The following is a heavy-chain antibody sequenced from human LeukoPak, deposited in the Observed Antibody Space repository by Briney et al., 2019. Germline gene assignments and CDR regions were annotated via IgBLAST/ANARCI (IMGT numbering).Heavy chain of an antibody. J-gene: IGHJ6*02. CDR2: IKQDGRVK. V-gene: IGHV3-7*05. CDR1: GFSFSNYW. Sequence: GGSLRLSCAASGFSFSNYWMSWVRQAPGKGLEWVANIKQDGRVKYYVDSVTGRFTIPRDNAKNSLYLQMNSLRAEDTAVYYCARDTDTVTSVDYHGMDVWGQGTTVTVSS. CDR3: ARDTDTVTSVDYHGMDV. D-gene: IGHD5-18*01.